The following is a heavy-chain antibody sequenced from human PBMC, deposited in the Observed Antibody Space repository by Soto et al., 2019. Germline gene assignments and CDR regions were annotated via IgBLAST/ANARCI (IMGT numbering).Heavy chain of an antibody. CDR2: INPNSGRT. Sequence: ASVKVSCKASGYTFTGYYMHCVQQAPGQGLEWMGWINPNSGRTNYAQKFQGRVTMTRDTSISTAYMELSRLRSDDTAVYYCARESGEAYSNWFDPWGQGTLVTVSS. V-gene: IGHV1-2*02. J-gene: IGHJ5*02. CDR1: GYTFTGYY. CDR3: ARESGEAYSNWFDP. D-gene: IGHD3-10*01.